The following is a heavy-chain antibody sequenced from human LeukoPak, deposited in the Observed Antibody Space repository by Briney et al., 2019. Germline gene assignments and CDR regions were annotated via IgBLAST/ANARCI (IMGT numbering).Heavy chain of an antibody. J-gene: IGHJ4*02. V-gene: IGHV3-30-3*01. D-gene: IGHD1-26*01. Sequence: GGSLRLSCAASGFTFSSYAMHWVRQAPGKGLEWVAVISYDGSNKYYADSVKGRFTISRDNSKNTLYLQMNSLRAEDTAVYYCAREGATMFVIDYWGQGTLSPSPQ. CDR3: AREGATMFVIDY. CDR2: ISYDGSNK. CDR1: GFTFSSYA.